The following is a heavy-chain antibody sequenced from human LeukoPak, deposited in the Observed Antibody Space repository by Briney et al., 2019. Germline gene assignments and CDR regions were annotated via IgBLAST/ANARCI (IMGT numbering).Heavy chain of an antibody. V-gene: IGHV1-46*01. Sequence: GASVKVSCKASGYTFTSHFMHWVRQAPGQGLEWMGIINPRGGSTSYTQKFQGRVTITADESTSTAYMELSSLRSEDTAVYYCARGDYGGNSGNYYYYYMDVWGKGATVTISS. D-gene: IGHD4-23*01. CDR2: INPRGGST. J-gene: IGHJ6*03. CDR3: ARGDYGGNSGNYYYYYMDV. CDR1: GYTFTSHF.